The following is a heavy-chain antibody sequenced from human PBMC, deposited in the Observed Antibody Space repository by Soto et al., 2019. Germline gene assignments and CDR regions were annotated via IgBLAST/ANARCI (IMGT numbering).Heavy chain of an antibody. J-gene: IGHJ4*02. CDR1: GFTFSSYS. D-gene: IGHD5-12*01. CDR2: ISSSSSTI. Sequence: GGSLRLSCAASGFTFSSYSMNWVRQAPGKGLEWVSYISSSSSTIYYADSVKGRFTIPRDNAKNSLYLQMNSLRAEDTAVYYCARLLSGYDSTFFDYWGQGTLVTVSS. CDR3: ARLLSGYDSTFFDY. V-gene: IGHV3-48*01.